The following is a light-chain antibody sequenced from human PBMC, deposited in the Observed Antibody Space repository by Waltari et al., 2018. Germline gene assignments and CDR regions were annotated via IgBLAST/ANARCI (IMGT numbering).Light chain of an antibody. V-gene: IGLV2-23*02. CDR3: CSYAASSTWV. CDR2: EVA. CDR1: SSDVGNYNL. J-gene: IGLJ3*02. Sequence: QSALTQPASVSGSPGQSITISCTGTSSDVGNYNLVSRYQQHPGKAPKRMIYEVATRPSGVSNRFSGSKSGNTASLTISGLQAEDEADYYCCSYAASSTWVFGGGTKLTVL.